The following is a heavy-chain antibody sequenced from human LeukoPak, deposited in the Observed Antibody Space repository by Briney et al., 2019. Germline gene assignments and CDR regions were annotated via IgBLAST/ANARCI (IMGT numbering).Heavy chain of an antibody. J-gene: IGHJ4*02. Sequence: ASVKVSCKASGYTFTSYGISWVRQAPGQGLEWMGWISAYNGNTNYAQKFQGRVTMTTDTSTSTAYMELRSLRSDDTAVYYCARLIVGAIHFDYWGQGTLVTVSS. D-gene: IGHD1-26*01. CDR3: ARLIVGAIHFDY. CDR1: GYTFTSYG. CDR2: ISAYNGNT. V-gene: IGHV1-18*01.